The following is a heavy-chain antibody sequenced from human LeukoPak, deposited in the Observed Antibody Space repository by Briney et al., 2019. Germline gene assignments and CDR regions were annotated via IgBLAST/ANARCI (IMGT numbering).Heavy chain of an antibody. CDR2: IYSSGSA. D-gene: IGHD3-22*01. CDR1: GGFISSYY. CDR3: ANYNYESSGYSYFGN. Sequence: PSETLSLTCSVSGGFISSYYWSWIRQSAGKGLEWIGRIYSSGSANYNPSLKSRVTMSVDTSKSQFSLRLSSVTAADTAVYHCANYNYESSGYSYFGNWGQGIVVIVSS. J-gene: IGHJ4*02. V-gene: IGHV4-4*07.